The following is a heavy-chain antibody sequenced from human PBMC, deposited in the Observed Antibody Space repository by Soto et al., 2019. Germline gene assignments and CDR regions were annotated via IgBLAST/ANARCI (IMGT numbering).Heavy chain of an antibody. CDR3: AREDYGDFSFDY. Sequence: GGSLRLSCAASGFTFSSYWMSWVRQAPGKGLVWVSRINSDGSSTSYADSVKGRFTISRDNAKNTLYLQMNSLRAEDTAVYYCAREDYGDFSFDYWGQGTLVTVSS. V-gene: IGHV3-74*01. CDR2: INSDGSST. CDR1: GFTFSSYW. D-gene: IGHD4-17*01. J-gene: IGHJ4*02.